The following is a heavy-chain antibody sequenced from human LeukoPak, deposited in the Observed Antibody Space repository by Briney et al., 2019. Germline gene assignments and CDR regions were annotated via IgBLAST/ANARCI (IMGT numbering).Heavy chain of an antibody. CDR1: GFTFSSYA. CDR3: ARDRMVRGVIDY. Sequence: PGGSLRLSCAASGFTFSSYAMHWVRQAPGKGLEWVAVISYDGSNKYYADSVKGRFTISRDNSKYTLYLQMNSLRAEDTAVYYCARDRMVRGVIDYWGQGTLVTVSS. CDR2: ISYDGSNK. V-gene: IGHV3-30-3*01. J-gene: IGHJ4*02. D-gene: IGHD3-10*01.